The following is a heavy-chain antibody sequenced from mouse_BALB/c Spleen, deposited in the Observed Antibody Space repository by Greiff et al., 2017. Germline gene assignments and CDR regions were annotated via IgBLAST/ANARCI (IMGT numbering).Heavy chain of an antibody. D-gene: IGHD1-1*01. CDR1: GFNIKDTY. J-gene: IGHJ4*01. CDR2: IDPANGNT. V-gene: IGHV14-3*02. CDR3: VIYYYGSSYDYAMDY. Sequence: EVQLQESGAELVKPGASVKLSCTASGFNIKDTYMHWVKQRPEQGLEWIGRIDPANGNTKYDPKFQGKATITADTSSNTAYLQLSSLTSEDTAVYYCVIYYYGSSYDYAMDYWGQGTSVTVSS.